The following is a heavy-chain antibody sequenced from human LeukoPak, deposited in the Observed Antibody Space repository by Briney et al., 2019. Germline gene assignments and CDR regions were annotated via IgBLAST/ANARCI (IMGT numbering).Heavy chain of an antibody. D-gene: IGHD6-19*01. V-gene: IGHV4-38-2*01. CDR3: ARQRIAVAGSYFDY. CDR1: GYSISSGYY. J-gene: IGHJ4*02. CDR2: IYYSGST. Sequence: SETLSLTCAVSGYSISSGYYWGWIRQPPGKGLEWIGSIYYSGSTYYNPSLKSRVTISVDTSKNQFSLKLSSVTAADTAVYYCARQRIAVAGSYFDYWGQGTLVTVSS.